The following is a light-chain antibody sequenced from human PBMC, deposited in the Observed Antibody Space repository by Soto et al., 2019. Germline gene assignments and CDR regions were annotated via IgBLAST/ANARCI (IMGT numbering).Light chain of an antibody. J-gene: IGKJ1*01. CDR3: QQYYSYPLA. CDR1: QVISSY. CDR2: TAS. Sequence: DIQLTQAPSFLSASAGDRVTIACRASQVISSYLAWYQQKPGRAPKLLIYTASTLQSGVPSRFSGSGSGTDFTLTISCLQSEDFATYYCQQYYSYPLAFGQGTKVDIK. V-gene: IGKV1-9*01.